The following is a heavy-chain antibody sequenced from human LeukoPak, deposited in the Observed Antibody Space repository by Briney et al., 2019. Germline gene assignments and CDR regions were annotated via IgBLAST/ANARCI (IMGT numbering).Heavy chain of an antibody. V-gene: IGHV4-31*03. CDR2: IYYSGST. CDR3: AREPANLYDSSGYYFDY. Sequence: PSETLSLTCTVSGGSISSGGYYWSWIRQHPGKGLEWIGYIYYSGSTYYNPSLKSRVTISVDTSKNQFSLKLSSVTAADTAVYYCAREPANLYDSSGYYFDYWGQGTLVTVSS. D-gene: IGHD3-22*01. J-gene: IGHJ4*02. CDR1: GGSISSGGYY.